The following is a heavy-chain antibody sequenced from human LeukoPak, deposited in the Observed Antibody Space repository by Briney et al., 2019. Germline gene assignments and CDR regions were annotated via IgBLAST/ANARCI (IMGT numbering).Heavy chain of an antibody. CDR2: IYYSGST. V-gene: IGHV4-31*03. CDR3: ARGGMAARPDYYYYMDV. Sequence: SQTLSLTCTVSGGSISSGGYYWSWIRQHPGKVLEWIRYIYYSGSTYYNPSLKSRVTISVDTSKNHFSLKLSSVTAADTAVYYCARGGMAARPDYYYYMDVWGKGTTVTVSS. J-gene: IGHJ6*03. CDR1: GGSISSGGYY. D-gene: IGHD6-6*01.